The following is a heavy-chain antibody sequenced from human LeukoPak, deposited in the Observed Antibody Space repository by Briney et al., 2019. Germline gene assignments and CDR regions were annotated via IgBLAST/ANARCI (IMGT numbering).Heavy chain of an antibody. CDR3: ASSLFTSGWYYFDY. J-gene: IGHJ4*02. CDR1: GFIFSTYA. CDR2: IGGSGGST. V-gene: IGHV3-23*01. Sequence: GGSLRLSCAVSGFIFSTYAMSWVRQAPGKGLEWVSTIGGSGGSTYYADSVKGRFTISRDNSKNTLYLQMNSLRAEDTAVYYCASSLFTSGWYYFDYWGQGTLVTVFS. D-gene: IGHD6-19*01.